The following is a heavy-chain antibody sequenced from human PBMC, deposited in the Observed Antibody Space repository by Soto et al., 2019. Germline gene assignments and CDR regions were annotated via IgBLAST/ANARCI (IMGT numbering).Heavy chain of an antibody. Sequence: QVQMVQSGAEMKKPGSSVKVSCKASGGTFSSYAINWVRQAPGQRLEWMGGIFPIFGTANYAQKFQGRVTITADKCTSTAYMGLSSLRSEDTPVYYCARANAGAPAFLAFDPCGQGSLVTVSS. CDR1: GGTFSSYA. D-gene: IGHD2-8*01. CDR2: IFPIFGTA. J-gene: IGHJ5*02. V-gene: IGHV1-69*06. CDR3: ARANAGAPAFLAFDP.